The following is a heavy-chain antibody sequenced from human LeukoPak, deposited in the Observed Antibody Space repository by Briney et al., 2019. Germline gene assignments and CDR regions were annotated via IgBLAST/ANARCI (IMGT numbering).Heavy chain of an antibody. Sequence: PGGSLRLSCAASGFTFSSYWMSWVRQAPGKGLVWVANIKQDGSEKYYVDSVKGRFTISRDNAKNSLYLQMSNLRAEDTAVYFCARGGGLDVWGQGATVTVSS. CDR1: GFTFSSYW. CDR3: ARGGGLDV. J-gene: IGHJ6*02. V-gene: IGHV3-7*03. D-gene: IGHD3-16*01. CDR2: IKQDGSEK.